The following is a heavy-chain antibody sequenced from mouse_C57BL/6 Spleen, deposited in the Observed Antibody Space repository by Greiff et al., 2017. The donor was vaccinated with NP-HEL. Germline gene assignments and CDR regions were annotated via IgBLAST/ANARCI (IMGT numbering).Heavy chain of an antibody. D-gene: IGHD1-1*01. V-gene: IGHV5-6*01. CDR1: GFTFSSYG. Sequence: EVKLVESGGDLVKPGGSLKLSCAASGFTFSSYGMSWVRQTPDKRLEWVATISSGGSYTYYPDSVKGRFTISRDNAKNTLYLQMSSLKSEDTAMYYCARQLGYYGSSYDYAMDYWGQGTSVTVSS. CDR2: ISSGGSYT. CDR3: ARQLGYYGSSYDYAMDY. J-gene: IGHJ4*01.